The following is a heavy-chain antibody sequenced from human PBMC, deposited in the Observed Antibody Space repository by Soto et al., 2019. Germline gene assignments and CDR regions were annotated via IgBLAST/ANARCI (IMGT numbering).Heavy chain of an antibody. J-gene: IGHJ4*02. V-gene: IGHV4-30-2*01. CDR2: INHLETT. Sequence: KSSETLSLTCTVSGASITFGGYSWSWIRQTPGEGLEWIGYINHLETTFYNPSFESRLTLSIDRAKNQFSLKLHSMSAADRAVYFCARGGGSDSFDYWGQGILVTVS. D-gene: IGHD1-26*01. CDR1: GASITFGGYS. CDR3: ARGGGSDSFDY.